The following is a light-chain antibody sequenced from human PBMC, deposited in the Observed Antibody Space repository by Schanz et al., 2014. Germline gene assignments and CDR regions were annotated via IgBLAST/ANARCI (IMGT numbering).Light chain of an antibody. Sequence: QSTLTQPASVSGSPGQSITISCTGTSSDVGGYNYVSWYQQHPGKAPKLMIYDVSNRPSGVSNRFSGSKSGNTASLTISGLQAEDEADYYCCSFGGSYTWLFGGGTKLTVL. CDR2: DVS. J-gene: IGLJ3*02. CDR1: SSDVGGYNY. CDR3: CSFGGSYTWL. V-gene: IGLV2-14*01.